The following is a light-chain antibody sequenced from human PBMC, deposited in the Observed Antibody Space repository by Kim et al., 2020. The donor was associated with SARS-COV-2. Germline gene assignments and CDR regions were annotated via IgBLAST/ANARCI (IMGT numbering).Light chain of an antibody. CDR3: AAWDDSLNGYV. CDR1: SSNIGSST. Sequence: QSVLTQPPSASGTPGQRVTISCSGSSSNIGSSTVHWYQHLPGTAPKLLIYSNNQRPSGVPDRFSGSKSGTSASLAISGLQSEDEADYNCAAWDDSLNGYVFGTGTKVTVL. J-gene: IGLJ1*01. V-gene: IGLV1-44*01. CDR2: SNN.